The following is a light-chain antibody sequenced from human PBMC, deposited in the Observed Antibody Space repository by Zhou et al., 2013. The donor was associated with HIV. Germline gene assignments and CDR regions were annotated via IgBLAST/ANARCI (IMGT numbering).Light chain of an antibody. CDR1: HDVSTY. CDR3: QQANSFPQT. CDR2: AAS. J-gene: IGKJ2*01. Sequence: AIRITQSPSSLSASTGDRVSITCRASHDVSTYLAWYQQKPGRAPKLLISAASTLESGVPSRFSGSGSGTDFTLTISSLQPEDFATYYCQQANSFPQTFGQGTKLEIK. V-gene: IGKV1-8*01.